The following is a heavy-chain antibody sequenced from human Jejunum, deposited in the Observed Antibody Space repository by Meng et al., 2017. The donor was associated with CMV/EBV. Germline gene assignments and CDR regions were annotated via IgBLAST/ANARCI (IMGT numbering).Heavy chain of an antibody. J-gene: IGHJ4*02. Sequence: APWFTVSTNYLCWVRQAPGKGLEWVSVIYRGGTTYYADSVKGRFTISRDNSKNTLYLQMNSLRADDTAVYYCAKVAMIRGVVFDFWGQGTLVTVSS. D-gene: IGHD3-10*01. CDR1: WFTVSTNY. V-gene: IGHV3-53*01. CDR3: AKVAMIRGVVFDF. CDR2: IYRGGTT.